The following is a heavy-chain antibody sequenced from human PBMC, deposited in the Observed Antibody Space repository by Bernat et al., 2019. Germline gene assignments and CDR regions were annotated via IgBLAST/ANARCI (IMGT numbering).Heavy chain of an antibody. V-gene: IGHV3-23*01. J-gene: IGHJ5*02. CDR2: ISGSGGNT. Sequence: EVQLLESGGGVVQPGGSLRLSCAASGFTFSSYAMRWVRQAPGKGLEWVSAISGSGGNTYYADSVKGRFTISRDNSKNTLYLQMNSLRAEDTAVYYCAKASGYSDGYHWGQGTLVTVSS. CDR3: AKASGYSDGYH. D-gene: IGHD5-18*01. CDR1: GFTFSSYA.